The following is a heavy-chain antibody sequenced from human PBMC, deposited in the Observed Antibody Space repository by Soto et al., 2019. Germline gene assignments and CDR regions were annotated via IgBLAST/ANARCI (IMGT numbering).Heavy chain of an antibody. Sequence: PGGSLRLSCAASGFTFSSYSMNWVRQAPGKGLEWVSYISSSSSTIYYADSVKGRFTISRDNAKNSLYLQMNSLRDEDTAVYYCARNPHYYDSSVYPIWGQGTLVTVSS. CDR2: ISSSSSTI. J-gene: IGHJ4*02. CDR3: ARNPHYYDSSVYPI. V-gene: IGHV3-48*02. D-gene: IGHD3-22*01. CDR1: GFTFSSYS.